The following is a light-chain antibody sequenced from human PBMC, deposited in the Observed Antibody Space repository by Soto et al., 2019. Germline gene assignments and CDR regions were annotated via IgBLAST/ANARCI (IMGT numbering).Light chain of an antibody. J-gene: IGKJ1*01. CDR3: QQYNNWWT. CDR1: QSVSSS. Sequence: EIVMTQSPATLSVSPGERATLSCRASQSVSSSLAWYQQKPGQAPRLLIYGASTRATGIPTRVRGSGSETDFTLTISGLQSEDFAAYYCQQYNNWWTVGQGTKVEIK. CDR2: GAS. V-gene: IGKV3-15*01.